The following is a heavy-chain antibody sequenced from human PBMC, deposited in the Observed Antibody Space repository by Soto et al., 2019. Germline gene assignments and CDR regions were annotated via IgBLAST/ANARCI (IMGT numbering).Heavy chain of an antibody. CDR3: ARLATVAGTHYYYYGMDV. J-gene: IGHJ6*02. CDR2: ISSSSSYI. V-gene: IGHV3-21*01. CDR1: GFTFSSYS. D-gene: IGHD6-19*01. Sequence: GGSLRLSCAASGFTFSSYSMNWVRQAPGKXLEWVSSISSSSSYIYYADSVKGRFTISRDNAKNSLYLQMNSLRAEDTAVYYCARLATVAGTHYYYYGMDVWGQGTTVTVSS.